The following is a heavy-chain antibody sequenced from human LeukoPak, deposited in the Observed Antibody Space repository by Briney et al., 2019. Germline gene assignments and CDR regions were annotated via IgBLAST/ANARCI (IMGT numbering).Heavy chain of an antibody. CDR3: ARPSTFYDFWSPLDY. Sequence: SETLSLTCTVSGASVSSHYWSWVRQPPGEGLEWIGYVSYSGGTNYNPSLKSRVTISLDTSKGQFSLRLNSVTAADTAVYFCARPSTFYDFWSPLDYWGQGTLVTVSS. J-gene: IGHJ4*02. CDR2: VSYSGGT. CDR1: GASVSSHY. V-gene: IGHV4-59*02. D-gene: IGHD3-3*01.